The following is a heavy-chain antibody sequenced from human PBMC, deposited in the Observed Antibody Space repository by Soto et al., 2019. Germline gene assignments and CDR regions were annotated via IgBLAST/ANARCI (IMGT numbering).Heavy chain of an antibody. CDR1: GGSNSNYY. V-gene: IGHV4-59*03. CDR3: VYTTGWPGFDF. CDR2: IHYSGRT. Sequence: QVFLQESGPGLVKPSETLSLTCTVSGGSNSNYYWTWVRQSPGKGLEWVGYIHYSGRTHYNPSLESRVTISADTSTNQFSLKVNFLTAADTAVYHCVYTTGWPGFDFWGQGILVTVSS. J-gene: IGHJ4*02. D-gene: IGHD6-19*01.